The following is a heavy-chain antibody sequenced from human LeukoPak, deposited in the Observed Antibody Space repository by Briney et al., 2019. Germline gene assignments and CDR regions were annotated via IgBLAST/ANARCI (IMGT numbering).Heavy chain of an antibody. CDR2: IYSGGST. CDR1: GFTVSSNY. Sequence: GGSLRLSCAAPGFTVSSNYMSWVRQAPGKGLEWVSVIYSGGSTYYADSVKGRFTISRDNSKNTLYLQMNSLRAEDTAVYYCAKNANSIAAAGTSLDYYYYYMDVWGKGTTVTISS. V-gene: IGHV3-66*01. CDR3: AKNANSIAAAGTSLDYYYYYMDV. J-gene: IGHJ6*03. D-gene: IGHD6-13*01.